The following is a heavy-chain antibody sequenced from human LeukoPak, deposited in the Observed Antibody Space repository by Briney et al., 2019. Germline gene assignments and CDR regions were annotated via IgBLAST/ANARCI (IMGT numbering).Heavy chain of an antibody. V-gene: IGHV4-34*01. Sequence: SETLSLTCAVYGGPFSGYYWSWIRQPPGKGLEWIGEINHSGSTNYNPSLTSRVTISVDTSKNQFSLKLSSVTAADTAVYFCARGRREVTMVRGVRFDYWGQGTLVTVSS. CDR2: INHSGST. J-gene: IGHJ4*02. CDR3: ARGRREVTMVRGVRFDY. D-gene: IGHD3-10*01. CDR1: GGPFSGYY.